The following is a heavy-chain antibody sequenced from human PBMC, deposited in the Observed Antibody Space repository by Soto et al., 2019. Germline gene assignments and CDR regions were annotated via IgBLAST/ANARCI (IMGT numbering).Heavy chain of an antibody. CDR3: ARVGYCNGDCYSDY. Sequence: LXLSCAASGFTLSSYLMHWVRQVPGKGLVWFSRISGDGRSITYADSVKGRFTISRDSAKNTLYLQMHSLRAEDTAVYYCARVGYCNGDCYSDYWGQGTLVTVSS. D-gene: IGHD2-21*02. J-gene: IGHJ4*02. CDR2: ISGDGRSI. V-gene: IGHV3-74*01. CDR1: GFTLSSYL.